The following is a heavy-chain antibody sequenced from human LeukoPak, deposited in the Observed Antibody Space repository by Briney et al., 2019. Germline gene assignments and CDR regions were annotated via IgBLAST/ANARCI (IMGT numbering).Heavy chain of an antibody. J-gene: IGHJ5*01. Sequence: SETLSLTCTVSGDSTSNFYWDWIRQSPGKGLEWIGNIHYSGSSVYNPSLKSRVTISIDTSRRQFFLKLNSVTAADTAVYFCALAPNSNWFDFWGPGTLVTVSS. CDR2: IHYSGSS. CDR3: ALAPNSNWFDF. D-gene: IGHD2-8*01. V-gene: IGHV4-59*03. CDR1: GDSTSNFY.